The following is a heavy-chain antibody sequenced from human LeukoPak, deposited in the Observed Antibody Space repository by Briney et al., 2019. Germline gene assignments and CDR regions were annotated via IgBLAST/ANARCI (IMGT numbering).Heavy chain of an antibody. J-gene: IGHJ6*04. D-gene: IGHD2-15*01. CDR1: GGSITSGY. CDR2: IYYSGTT. CDR3: GGEPRLLDV. V-gene: IGHV4-59*01. Sequence: SSETLSLTCTVSGGSITSGYWSWFRQPPGGELESIGYIYYSGTTKSNPSLESRVTISVDTSKNQLSLKLSFVTAADTATYYCGGEPRLLDVWGKGITVTVSS.